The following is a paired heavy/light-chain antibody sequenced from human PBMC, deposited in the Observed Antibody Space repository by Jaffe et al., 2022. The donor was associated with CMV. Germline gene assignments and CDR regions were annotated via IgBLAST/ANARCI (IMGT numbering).Heavy chain of an antibody. CDR3: ARFDPPHVEEDGGSCYKGSLGY. CDR1: GGSFSGYY. D-gene: IGHD2-15*01. J-gene: IGHJ4*02. V-gene: IGHV4-34*01. Sequence: QVQLQQWGAGLLKPSETLSLTCAVYGGSFSGYYWSWIRQPPGKGLEWIGEINHSGSTNYNPSLKSRVTISVDTSKNQFSLKLSSVTAADTAVYYCARFDPPHVEEDGGSCYKGSLGYWGQGTLVTVSS. CDR2: INHSGST.
Light chain of an antibody. CDR1: QGISSW. CDR2: AAS. J-gene: IGKJ4*01. Sequence: DIQMTQSPSSVSASVGDRVTITCRASQGISSWLAWYQQKPGKAPKLLIYAASSLQSGVPSRFSGSGSGTDFTLTISSLQPEDFATYYCQQANSFPPLTFGGGTKVEIK. CDR3: QQANSFPPLT. V-gene: IGKV1-12*01.